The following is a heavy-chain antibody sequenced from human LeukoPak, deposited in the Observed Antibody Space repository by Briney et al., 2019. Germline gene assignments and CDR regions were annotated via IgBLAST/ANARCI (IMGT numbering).Heavy chain of an antibody. D-gene: IGHD2-21*02. CDR3: AKSEHIVVVTAIPGYFQH. CDR2: IVSDATTT. J-gene: IGHJ1*01. Sequence: GGSLRLSCAASGFTFRSYWMHFVRQAPGKGLVWVSHIVSDATTTSYADSVKGRFTISRDNAKNTLYLQMNSLRAEDTAVYYCAKSEHIVVVTAIPGYFQHWGQGTLVTVSS. V-gene: IGHV3-74*01. CDR1: GFTFRSYW.